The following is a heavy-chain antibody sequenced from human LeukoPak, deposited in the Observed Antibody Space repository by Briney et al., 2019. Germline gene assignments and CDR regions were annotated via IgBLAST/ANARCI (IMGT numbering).Heavy chain of an antibody. D-gene: IGHD3-22*01. Sequence: PGGSLRLSCAASGFTYSSYEMNWVRQAPGKGLEWVSYIDSRSASIYYADSVKGRFTISRDNAKQSLYLQMNGLRAEDTAVYYCARDRAHYDNSANACDVWGQGTMVTVSS. CDR1: GFTYSSYE. CDR3: ARDRAHYDNSANACDV. V-gene: IGHV3-48*03. J-gene: IGHJ3*01. CDR2: IDSRSASI.